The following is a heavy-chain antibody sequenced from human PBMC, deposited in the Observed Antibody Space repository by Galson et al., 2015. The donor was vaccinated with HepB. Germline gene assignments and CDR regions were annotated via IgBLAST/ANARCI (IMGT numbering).Heavy chain of an antibody. CDR3: ARTGQVTLNYFDY. D-gene: IGHD4-11*01. CDR2: IYYSGST. Sequence: ETLSLTCTVSGGSISSSSYYWGWIRQPPGKGLEWIGSIYYSGSTYYNPSLKGRVTISVDTSKNQFSLKLSSVTAADTAVYYCARTGQVTLNYFDYWGQGTLVTVSS. J-gene: IGHJ4*02. V-gene: IGHV4-39*01. CDR1: GGSISSSSYY.